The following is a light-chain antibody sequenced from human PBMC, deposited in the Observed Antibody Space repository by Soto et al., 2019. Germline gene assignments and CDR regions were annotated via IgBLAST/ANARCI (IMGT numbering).Light chain of an antibody. CDR2: GAS. V-gene: IGKV3-20*01. Sequence: EVVLTQSPGTLSLSPGERATLSCRASQSVSSTYLAWYQQRPGQAPRLLIYGASTRATDIPDRISGSGSGTDFTLTVSRLEPDDFATYYCQQYNSYSWTFGQGTKVEIK. J-gene: IGKJ1*01. CDR3: QQYNSYSWT. CDR1: QSVSSTY.